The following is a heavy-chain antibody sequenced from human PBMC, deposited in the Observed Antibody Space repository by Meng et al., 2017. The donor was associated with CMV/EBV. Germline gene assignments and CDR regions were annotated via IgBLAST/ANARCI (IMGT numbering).Heavy chain of an antibody. V-gene: IGHV4-34*01. Sequence: QVQLQQWGAGLLKPSGALSLTCAVYGGSFSGYYWSWIRQPPGKGLEWIGEINHSGSTNCNPSLKSRVTISVDTSKNQFSLKLSSVTAADTAVYYCARGVGGWFDPWGQGTLVTVFS. J-gene: IGHJ5*02. CDR2: INHSGST. CDR3: ARGVGGWFDP. CDR1: GGSFSGYY. D-gene: IGHD1-26*01.